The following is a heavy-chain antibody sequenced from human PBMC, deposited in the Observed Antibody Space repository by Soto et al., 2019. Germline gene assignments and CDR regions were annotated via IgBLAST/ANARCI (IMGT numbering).Heavy chain of an antibody. V-gene: IGHV3-23*01. CDR1: GFTFSSYA. D-gene: IGHD6-19*01. J-gene: IGHJ5*02. CDR2: ITGGGENT. CDR3: AKGRIAVAAPFHWFDP. Sequence: EVQLLESGGGLVQPGGSLRLSCAASGFTFSSYAMSWVRQAPGKGLEWVSTITGGGENTHYAGSVNGRFTISRDNSHNTVSLQINSPRADDTAVYTCAKGRIAVAAPFHWFDPWGQGTLVTLSS.